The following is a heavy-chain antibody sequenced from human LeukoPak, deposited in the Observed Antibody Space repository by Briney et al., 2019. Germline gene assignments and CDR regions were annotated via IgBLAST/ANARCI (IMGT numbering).Heavy chain of an antibody. CDR2: INEDGSRR. CDR1: GFTLSSNW. CDR3: ASGFSSSPYFDY. J-gene: IGHJ4*02. D-gene: IGHD6-6*01. Sequence: GGSLRLSCAASGFTLSSNWMHWVRQAPGKGLEWVSRINEDGSRRDYADSVRGRFTISRDNAKNSLFLQMNSLRDEDTAVYYCASGFSSSPYFDYWGQGTLVTVSS. V-gene: IGHV3-74*01.